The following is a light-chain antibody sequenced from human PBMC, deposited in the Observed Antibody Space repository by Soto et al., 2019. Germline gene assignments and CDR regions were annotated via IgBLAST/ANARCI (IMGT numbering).Light chain of an antibody. Sequence: QSVLTQPASVSGSPGQSITISCAGTSSDVGAYNYVSWFQQHPGKVPKLIIYDVSDWPSGVSDRFSGSKSGNTASLTISGLQAEDEADYYCGSYTTSNTMIFGGGTKLTVL. CDR1: SSDVGAYNY. CDR2: DVS. CDR3: GSYTTSNTMI. V-gene: IGLV2-14*01. J-gene: IGLJ2*01.